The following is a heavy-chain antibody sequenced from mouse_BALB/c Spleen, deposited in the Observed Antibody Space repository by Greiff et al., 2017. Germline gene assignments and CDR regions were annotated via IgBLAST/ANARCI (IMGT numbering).Heavy chain of an antibody. D-gene: IGHD2-14*01. CDR3: ASYRWYAMDY. CDR1: GYSITSGYY. Sequence: DVKLQESGPGLVKPSQSLSLTCSVTGYSITSGYYWNWIRQFPGNKLEWMGYISYDGSNNYNPSLKNRISITRDTSKNQFFLKLNSVTTEDTATYYCASYRWYAMDYWGQGTSVTVSS. CDR2: ISYDGSN. J-gene: IGHJ4*01. V-gene: IGHV3-6*02.